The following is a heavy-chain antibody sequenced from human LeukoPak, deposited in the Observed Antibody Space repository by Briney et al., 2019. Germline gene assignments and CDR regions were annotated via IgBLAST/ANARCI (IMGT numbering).Heavy chain of an antibody. D-gene: IGHD2-21*02. CDR2: IYHSGST. Sequence: PSETLPLTCTVSGYSISSGYYWGWIRQPPGKGLEWIGSIYHSGSTYYNPSLKSRVTISVDTSKNQFSLKLSSVTAADTAVYYCARDKSSVVTAPFVYMDVWGKGTTVTVSS. J-gene: IGHJ6*03. CDR1: GYSISSGYY. CDR3: ARDKSSVVTAPFVYMDV. V-gene: IGHV4-38-2*02.